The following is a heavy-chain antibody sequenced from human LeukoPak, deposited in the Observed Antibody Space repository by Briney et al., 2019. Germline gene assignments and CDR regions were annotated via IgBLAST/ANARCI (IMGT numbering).Heavy chain of an antibody. Sequence: PGGSLRLSCAASGFTFSGYGMHWVRQAPGKGLEWVAVISYDGSDKYYADSVKGRFTISRDNSKNTLYLQMNSLRAEDTAVYYCAKDKVERHYFDYWGQGTLVTVSS. V-gene: IGHV3-30*18. D-gene: IGHD1-1*01. CDR3: AKDKVERHYFDY. CDR2: ISYDGSDK. J-gene: IGHJ4*02. CDR1: GFTFSGYG.